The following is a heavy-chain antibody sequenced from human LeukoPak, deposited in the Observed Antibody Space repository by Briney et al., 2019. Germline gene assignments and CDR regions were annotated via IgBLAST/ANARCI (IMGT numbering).Heavy chain of an antibody. CDR3: ARARSSYGYGDAFDI. D-gene: IGHD5-18*01. J-gene: IGHJ3*02. V-gene: IGHV3-30*03. CDR1: GFTFNNYG. CDR2: ISYDGSSK. Sequence: HAGGSLRLSCAASGFTFNNYGMNWVRQAPGKGLEWVAVISYDGSSKYYADSVKGRFTISRDNSKNTLYLQMNSLRAEDTAVYYCARARSSYGYGDAFDIWGQGTMVTVSS.